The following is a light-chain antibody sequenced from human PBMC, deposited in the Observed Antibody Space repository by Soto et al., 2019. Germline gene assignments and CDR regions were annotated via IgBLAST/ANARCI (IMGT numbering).Light chain of an antibody. CDR3: ATWDDSLNGFDV. Sequence: QSVLTQPPSASGTPGQGVTISCSGSTSNIGSNYVNWYQQLPGTAPKLLIYRNNQRPSGVPDRFSGSKSGTSASLAISGLRSDDEADYFCATWDDSLNGFDVFGTGTKVTVL. V-gene: IGLV1-47*01. CDR1: TSNIGSNY. CDR2: RNN. J-gene: IGLJ1*01.